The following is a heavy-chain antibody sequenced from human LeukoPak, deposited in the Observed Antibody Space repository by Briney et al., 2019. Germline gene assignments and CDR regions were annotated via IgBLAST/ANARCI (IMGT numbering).Heavy chain of an antibody. CDR1: GFTFSSYA. CDR2: ISYDGSNK. CDR3: ARDSLGFDY. V-gene: IGHV3-30*01. J-gene: IGHJ4*02. Sequence: GGSLRLSCAASGFTFSSYAMNWVRQAPGKGLEWVAVISYDGSNKYYADSVKGRFTISRDNSKNTLYLQMNSLRAEDTAVYYCARDSLGFDYWGQGTLVTVSS.